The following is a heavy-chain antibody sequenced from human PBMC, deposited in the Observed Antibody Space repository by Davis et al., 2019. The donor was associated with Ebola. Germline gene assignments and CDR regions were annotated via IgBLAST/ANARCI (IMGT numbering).Heavy chain of an antibody. V-gene: IGHV3-7*03. CDR2: IKQDGSEK. CDR1: GFTFSSYW. D-gene: IGHD6-13*01. CDR3: ARVLEQRLVFYYYYGMDV. Sequence: PGGSLRLSCAASGFTFSSYWMSWVRQAPGKGLEWVANIKQDGSEKYYVDSVKGRFTISRDNAKNSLYLQMNSLRAEDTAVYYCARVLEQRLVFYYYYGMDVWGQGTTVTVSS. J-gene: IGHJ6*02.